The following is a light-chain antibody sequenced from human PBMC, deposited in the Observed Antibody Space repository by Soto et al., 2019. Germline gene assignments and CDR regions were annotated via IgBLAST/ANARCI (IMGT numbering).Light chain of an antibody. CDR1: QSVSSY. J-gene: IGKJ3*01. V-gene: IGKV3-15*01. CDR3: QQYNNWPFT. CDR2: DAS. Sequence: EIVITQSPATLSVSPGERATLSCRASQSVSSYLAWYQQKPGQAPRLLIYDASNRETGIPARFSGSGSWTDFTLTASSLQPEDFAVYYCQQYNNWPFTFGQGTKVDIK.